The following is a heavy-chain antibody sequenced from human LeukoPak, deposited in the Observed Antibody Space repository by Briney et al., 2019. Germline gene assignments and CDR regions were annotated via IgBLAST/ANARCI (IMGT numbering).Heavy chain of an antibody. CDR2: ISAYNGNT. CDR1: GYTFTSYG. V-gene: IGHV1-18*01. CDR3: ARETSLTLAAAGTKWFDP. Sequence: ASVKVSCKASGYTFTSYGISWVRQAPGQGLEWMGWISAYNGNTNYAQKLQGRVTMTTDTSTSTAYMELRSLRSDDTAVYYCARETSLTLAAAGTKWFDPWGQGTLVTVSS. D-gene: IGHD6-13*01. J-gene: IGHJ5*02.